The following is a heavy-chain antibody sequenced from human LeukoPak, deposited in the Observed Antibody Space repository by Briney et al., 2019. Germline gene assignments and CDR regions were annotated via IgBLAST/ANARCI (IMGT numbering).Heavy chain of an antibody. J-gene: IGHJ4*02. V-gene: IGHV1-18*01. Sequence: ASVKVSCKASGYTFTRYGITWVRQAPGQGLEWMGWITTYDGDTNYAQRLQGRVTMTTDTSTSTAYMELRSLRSDDTAVYYCARDRATASSENWGQGTLVTVSS. CDR2: ITTYDGDT. D-gene: IGHD3-3*02. CDR3: ARDRATASSEN. CDR1: GYTFTRYG.